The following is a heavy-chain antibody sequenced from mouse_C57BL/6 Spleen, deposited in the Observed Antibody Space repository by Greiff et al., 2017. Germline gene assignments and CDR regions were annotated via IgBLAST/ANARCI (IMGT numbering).Heavy chain of an antibody. CDR2: INYDGSST. CDR1: GFTFSDYY. J-gene: IGHJ4*01. D-gene: IGHD2-4*01. Sequence: EVKVVESEGGLVQPGSSMKLSCTASGFTFSDYYMAWVRQVPEKGLEWVANINYDGSSTYYLDSLKSRFIISRDNAKNILYLQMSSLKSEDTATYYCARSYDYDEAMDYWGQGTSVTVSS. CDR3: ARSYDYDEAMDY. V-gene: IGHV5-16*01.